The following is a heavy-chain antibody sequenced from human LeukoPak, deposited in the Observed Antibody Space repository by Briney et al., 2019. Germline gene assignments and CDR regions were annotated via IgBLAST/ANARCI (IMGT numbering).Heavy chain of an antibody. CDR1: GFTFSSYA. CDR3: AKEGPYCSSTSCYGIIDY. CDR2: ISGSGGST. J-gene: IGHJ4*02. Sequence: GSLRLSCAASGFTFSSYAMSWVRQAPGKGLEWVSAISGSGGSTYYADSVKGRFTISRDNSKNTLYLQMNSLRAEDTAVYYCAKEGPYCSSTSCYGIIDYWGQGTLVTVSS. D-gene: IGHD2-2*01. V-gene: IGHV3-23*01.